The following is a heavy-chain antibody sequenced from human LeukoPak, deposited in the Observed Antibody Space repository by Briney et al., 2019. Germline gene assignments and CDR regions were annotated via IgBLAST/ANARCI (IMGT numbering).Heavy chain of an antibody. J-gene: IGHJ4*02. CDR1: RFTFSSYA. Sequence: GGSLRLSCAASRFTFSSYAMNWVRQAPGKGLEWVSDISGSGGETYYADSVKGRFTVSRDNSENTLYLQMNSLRAEDTAVYYCVKRSRDGYNSPLDNWGQGTLVTVPS. D-gene: IGHD5-24*01. CDR2: ISGSGGET. CDR3: VKRSRDGYNSPLDN. V-gene: IGHV3-23*01.